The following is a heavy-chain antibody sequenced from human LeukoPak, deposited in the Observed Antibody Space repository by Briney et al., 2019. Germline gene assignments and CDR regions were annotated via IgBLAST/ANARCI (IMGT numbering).Heavy chain of an antibody. V-gene: IGHV1-18*01. D-gene: IGHD3-22*01. CDR3: ARDQYNSYYYDSSGDAFDI. CDR1: GYTFTSYG. CDR2: ISAYNGNT. Sequence: ASVKVSCKASGYTFTSYGISWVRQAPGQGLEWMGWISAYNGNTNYAQKLQGRVTMTTDTSTSTAYMELRSLRSDDTAVYYCARDQYNSYYYDSSGDAFDIWGRGTMVTVSS. J-gene: IGHJ3*02.